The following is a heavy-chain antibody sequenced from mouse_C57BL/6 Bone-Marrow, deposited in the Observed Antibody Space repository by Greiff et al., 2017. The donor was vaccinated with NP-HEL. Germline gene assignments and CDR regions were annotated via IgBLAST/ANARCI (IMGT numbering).Heavy chain of an antibody. CDR3: TRDDSNYVGYFDY. Sequence: EVQGVESGEGLVKPGGSLKLSCAASGFTFSSYAMSWVRQTPEKRLEWVAYISSGGDYIYYADTVKGRFTISRDNARNTLYLQMSSLKSEDTAMYYCTRDDSNYVGYFDYWGQGTTLTVSS. D-gene: IGHD2-5*01. CDR1: GFTFSSYA. V-gene: IGHV5-9-1*02. CDR2: ISSGGDYI. J-gene: IGHJ2*01.